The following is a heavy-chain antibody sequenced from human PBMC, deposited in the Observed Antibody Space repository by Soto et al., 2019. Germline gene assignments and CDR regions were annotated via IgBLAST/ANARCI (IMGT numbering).Heavy chain of an antibody. CDR1: GGSISSGDYY. Sequence: LSLTCTVSGGSISSGDYYWSWIRQPPGKGLEWIGYIYYSGSTYYNPSLKSRVTISVDTSKNQFSLKLSSVTAADTAVYYCAGKSLLRFLEWSTPSMDVWGQGTTVTVSS. CDR3: AGKSLLRFLEWSTPSMDV. D-gene: IGHD3-3*01. CDR2: IYYSGST. J-gene: IGHJ6*02. V-gene: IGHV4-30-4*01.